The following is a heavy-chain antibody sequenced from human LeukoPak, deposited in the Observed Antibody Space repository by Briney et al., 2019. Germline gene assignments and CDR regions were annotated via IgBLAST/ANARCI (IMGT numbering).Heavy chain of an antibody. Sequence: PSETLSLTCAVYGGSFSGSFSDYYWTCIRQTPGKGLEWIGEIHHSGSTNYNPSLKSRVTISVDTSNNQFSLKLNSLTAADTAVYYCATFRWGVGFEYWGQGTLATVSS. CDR2: IHHSGST. V-gene: IGHV4-34*01. CDR3: ATFRWGVGFEY. J-gene: IGHJ4*02. D-gene: IGHD3-16*01. CDR1: GGSFSGSFSDYY.